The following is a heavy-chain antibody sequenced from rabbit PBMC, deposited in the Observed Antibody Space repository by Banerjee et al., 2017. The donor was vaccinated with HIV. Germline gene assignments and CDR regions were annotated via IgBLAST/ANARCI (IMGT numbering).Heavy chain of an antibody. D-gene: IGHD1-1*01. CDR2: IYVGSSGNT. CDR1: GFDFSSSYW. CDR3: ARDRSGYCPYFDL. Sequence: QSLEESGGDLVKPGASLTLTCKASGFDFSSSYWICWVRQAPGKGPEWIACIYVGSSGNTYYASWAKGRFTISRSTSLNTVTLQMTGLTAADTATYFCARDRSGYCPYFDLWGQGTLVTVS. J-gene: IGHJ4*01. V-gene: IGHV1S40*01.